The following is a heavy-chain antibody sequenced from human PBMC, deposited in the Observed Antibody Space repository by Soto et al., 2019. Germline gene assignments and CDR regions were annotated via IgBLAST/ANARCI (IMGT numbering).Heavy chain of an antibody. CDR1: GYSVSDYF. V-gene: IGHV1-2*02. D-gene: IGHD1-26*01. CDR3: ARIKWGLDYYNGMDV. Sequence: ASVKVSCKASGYSVSDYFIQWVRQAPGQGLEWVAWINPKTAATNYAKKFQGRVSLTWDTSFSTAYMELTRLRPDDTAVYYCARIKWGLDYYNGMDVWGQGTTVTVSS. J-gene: IGHJ6*02. CDR2: INPKTAAT.